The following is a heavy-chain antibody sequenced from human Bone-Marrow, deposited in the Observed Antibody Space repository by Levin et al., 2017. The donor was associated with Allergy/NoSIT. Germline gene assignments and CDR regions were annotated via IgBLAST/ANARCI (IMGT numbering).Heavy chain of an antibody. J-gene: IGHJ4*02. D-gene: IGHD2-2*01. Sequence: GGSLRLSCAASGFTFSSYAMHWVRQAPGKGLEWVAVISYDGSNKYYADSVKGRFTISRDNSKNTLYLQMNSLRAEDTAVYYCARGRRQYQLLIFDCWGQGTLVTVSS. CDR2: ISYDGSNK. V-gene: IGHV3-30-3*01. CDR1: GFTFSSYA. CDR3: ARGRRQYQLLIFDC.